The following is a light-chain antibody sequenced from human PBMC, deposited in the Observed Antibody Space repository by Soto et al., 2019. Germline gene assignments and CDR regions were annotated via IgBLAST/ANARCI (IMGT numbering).Light chain of an antibody. CDR1: QSVSSN. CDR2: GAS. Sequence: EIVVTQSPATLSVSPGERATLSCMASQSVSSNLAWYQQKPGQAPRLLIYGASTRATGIPARFSGSGSGTEFTLTISSLQYEDFAVYYCQQYNNWPRTFGPGTKVDIK. J-gene: IGKJ1*01. CDR3: QQYNNWPRT. V-gene: IGKV3-15*01.